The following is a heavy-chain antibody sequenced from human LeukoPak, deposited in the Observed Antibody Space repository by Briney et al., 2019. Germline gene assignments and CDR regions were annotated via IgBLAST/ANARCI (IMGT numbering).Heavy chain of an antibody. J-gene: IGHJ4*02. Sequence: GGSLRLSCAASGFTFSSYSMNWVRQAPGKGLEWVSYISSSSSTIYYADSVKGRFTISRDNAKNSLYLQMNSLRAEDTAVYYCARGGKYCSSTSCPFDYWGQGTLVTVSS. D-gene: IGHD2-2*01. CDR1: GFTFSSYS. CDR2: ISSSSSTI. CDR3: ARGGKYCSSTSCPFDY. V-gene: IGHV3-48*04.